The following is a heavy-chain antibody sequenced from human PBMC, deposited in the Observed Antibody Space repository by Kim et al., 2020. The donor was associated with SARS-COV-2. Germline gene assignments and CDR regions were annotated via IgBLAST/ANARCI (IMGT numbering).Heavy chain of an antibody. Sequence: SETLSLTCTVSGGSISSGGYYWSWIRQHPGKGLEWIGYIYYSGSTYYNPSLKSRVTISVDTSKNQFSLKLSSVTAADTAVYYCARDRADYYDSSGYPHRWFDPWGQGTLVTVSS. CDR3: ARDRADYYDSSGYPHRWFDP. D-gene: IGHD3-22*01. J-gene: IGHJ5*02. CDR1: GGSISSGGYY. V-gene: IGHV4-31*03. CDR2: IYYSGST.